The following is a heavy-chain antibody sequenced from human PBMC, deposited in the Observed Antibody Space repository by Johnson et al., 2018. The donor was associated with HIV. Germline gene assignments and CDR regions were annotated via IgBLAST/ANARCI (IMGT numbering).Heavy chain of an antibody. J-gene: IGHJ3*02. Sequence: VQLVESGGGSVQPGGSLRLSCAASGFTFRSYWMSWVRQAPGKGLECLSYISSSGYSTYYTDSVKGRFTISRDNAKNSLYLQMKSLRAEDTALYYCARDCFVRDVQGIIIGDAFDIWGQGTMFTVSS. V-gene: IGHV3-48*04. CDR1: GFTFRSYW. CDR2: ISSSGYST. D-gene: IGHD3-10*01. CDR3: ARDCFVRDVQGIIIGDAFDI.